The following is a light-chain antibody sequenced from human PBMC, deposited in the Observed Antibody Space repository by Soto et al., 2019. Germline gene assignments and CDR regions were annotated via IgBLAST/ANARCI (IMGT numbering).Light chain of an antibody. CDR1: QIISPY. CDR2: AAS. J-gene: IGKJ1*01. CDR3: QQTYSGPPT. V-gene: IGKV1-39*01. Sequence: DIKMTQSPSSLSASVGDRVTITCRASQIISPYLNWYQQRAGLAPRLLIYAASSLQSGVPPRFRCSCSGSDFTLTISSLQPEDFATYLCQQTYSGPPTFGQGTKVDIK.